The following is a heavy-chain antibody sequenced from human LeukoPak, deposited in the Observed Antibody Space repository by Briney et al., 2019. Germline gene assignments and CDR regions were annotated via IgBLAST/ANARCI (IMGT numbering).Heavy chain of an antibody. CDR2: IYYSGST. CDR3: ARLVLLWFGELPPDAFDI. D-gene: IGHD3-10*01. CDR1: GGSMSSFY. Sequence: SETLSLTCTVSGGSMSSFYWNWIRQPPGEGLEWIGYIYYSGSTNYNPSLKSRVTISVDTSKNQFSLKLSSVTAADTAVYYCARLVLLWFGELPPDAFDIWGQGTMVTVSS. J-gene: IGHJ3*02. V-gene: IGHV4-59*08.